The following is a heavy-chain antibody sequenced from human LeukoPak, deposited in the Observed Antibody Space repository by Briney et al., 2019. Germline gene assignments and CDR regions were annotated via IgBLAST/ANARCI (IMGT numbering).Heavy chain of an antibody. CDR2: ISAYNGNT. Sequence: ASVKVSCKASGYTFTSYGISWVRQAPGQGLEWMGWISAYNGNTNYAQKLQGRVTMTTDTSTSTAYMELRSLRSDNTAVHYCAKDVLRFLEWPYYFDYWGQGTLVTVSS. D-gene: IGHD3-3*01. CDR1: GYTFTSYG. J-gene: IGHJ4*02. V-gene: IGHV1-18*01. CDR3: AKDVLRFLEWPYYFDY.